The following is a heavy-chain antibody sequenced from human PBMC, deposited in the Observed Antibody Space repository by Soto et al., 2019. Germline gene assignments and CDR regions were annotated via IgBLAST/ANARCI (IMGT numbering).Heavy chain of an antibody. Sequence: QVQLVQSGAELKKPGSSVKVSCQASGGTFSNYAISWVRQAPGQGLEWMGKIIPIFGTTNYAQNFRGRVTITAXEATATXXMKLSSLRSDDTALYYCARELPPAPGSFREDALDIWGQGTMITVSS. D-gene: IGHD6-13*01. CDR2: IIPIFGTT. V-gene: IGHV1-69*15. CDR3: ARELPPAPGSFREDALDI. CDR1: GGTFSNYA. J-gene: IGHJ3*02.